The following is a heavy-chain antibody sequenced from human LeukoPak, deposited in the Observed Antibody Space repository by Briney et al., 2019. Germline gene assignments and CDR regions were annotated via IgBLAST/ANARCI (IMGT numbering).Heavy chain of an antibody. Sequence: SETLSLTCTVSGGSLSSSSYYWGWIRQPPGKGLEWIGSIYYSGSTYYNPSLKTRVTISVDTSKNQFSLKLSSVTAADTAVYYCARHLRLLMVYAAWGQGTLVTVSS. CDR3: ARHLRLLMVYAA. J-gene: IGHJ5*02. CDR1: GGSLSSSSYY. CDR2: IYYSGST. D-gene: IGHD2-8*01. V-gene: IGHV4-39*01.